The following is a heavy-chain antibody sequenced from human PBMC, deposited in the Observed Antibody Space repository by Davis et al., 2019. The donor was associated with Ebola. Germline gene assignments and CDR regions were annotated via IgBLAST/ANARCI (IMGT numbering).Heavy chain of an antibody. CDR3: AGTPGGDYVDWFDP. D-gene: IGHD4-17*01. J-gene: IGHJ5*02. CDR1: GGSISSYY. V-gene: IGHV4-59*01. CDR2: IYDSGNT. Sequence: PSETLSLTCTVSGGSISSYYWSWIRQPPGKGLEWIGYIYDSGNTNHNPSLGSRVTVSVDTSKNQFSLKLRSVTAADTAVYYCAGTPGGDYVDWFDPWGQGTLVTVSS.